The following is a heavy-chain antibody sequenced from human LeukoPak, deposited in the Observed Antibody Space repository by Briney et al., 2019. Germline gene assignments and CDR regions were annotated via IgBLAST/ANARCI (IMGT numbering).Heavy chain of an antibody. V-gene: IGHV3-33*01. CDR3: ARDGAVGSPIDP. Sequence: GGSLRLSCVASGFTFKTYGFHWVRQPPGKGLEWVAVIWSDGSQKYYAESLKGRFTISRDDSKNTLYLQMNSLSVEDTAVYYCARDGAVGSPIDPWGQGTLVAVSS. D-gene: IGHD1-26*01. J-gene: IGHJ5*02. CDR1: GFTFKTYG. CDR2: IWSDGSQK.